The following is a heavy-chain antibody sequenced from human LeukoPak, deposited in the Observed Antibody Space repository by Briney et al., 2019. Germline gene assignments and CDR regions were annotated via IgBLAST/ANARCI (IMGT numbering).Heavy chain of an antibody. D-gene: IGHD4-17*01. V-gene: IGHV3-33*01. Sequence: PGGSLRLSCAASGFTFSSYGMHWVRQAPGKGLEWVAVIWYDGSNKYYADSVKGRFTISRDNSKNTLYLQVNSLRAEDTAVYYCARAAGDYGDYQRSENWFDPWGQGTLVTVSS. CDR1: GFTFSSYG. J-gene: IGHJ5*02. CDR2: IWYDGSNK. CDR3: ARAAGDYGDYQRSENWFDP.